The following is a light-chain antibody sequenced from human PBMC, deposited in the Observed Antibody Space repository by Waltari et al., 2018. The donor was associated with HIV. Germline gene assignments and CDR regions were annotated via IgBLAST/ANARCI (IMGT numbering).Light chain of an antibody. Sequence: NCKSSQSVLSSSNNKNYLTWYQQKPGQPPKLLLFWASTRQSGVPDRFSGSGSGADFTLTISSLQAEDVAVYYCQQCYSTPYTFGQGTKLEIK. CDR1: QSVLSSSNNKNY. J-gene: IGKJ2*01. CDR3: QQCYSTPYT. CDR2: WAS. V-gene: IGKV4-1*01.